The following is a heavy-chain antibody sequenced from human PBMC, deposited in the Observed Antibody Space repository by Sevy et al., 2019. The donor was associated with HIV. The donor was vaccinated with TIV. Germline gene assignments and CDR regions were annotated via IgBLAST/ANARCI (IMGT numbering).Heavy chain of an antibody. CDR1: EFSFHDYY. Sequence: GGSLRLSCAASEFSFHDYYMSWIRQAPGMGLEYISYISDNGYNLYYADSVRGRFTISRDNAKNSLYLQMNSLRIEETAVYYCAGAGAYTSRWDFDYWGQGTLVTVSS. V-gene: IGHV3-11*04. CDR3: AGAGAYTSRWDFDY. J-gene: IGHJ4*02. D-gene: IGHD6-13*01. CDR2: ISDNGYNL.